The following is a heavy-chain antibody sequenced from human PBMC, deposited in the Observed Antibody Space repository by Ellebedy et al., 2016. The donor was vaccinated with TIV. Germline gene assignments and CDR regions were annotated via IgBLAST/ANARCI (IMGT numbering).Heavy chain of an antibody. Sequence: SETLSLTXTVSGGSISSYYWSWIRQPPGKGLEWIGYIYYSGSTNYNPSLKSRVTISVDTSKNQFSLKLSSVTAADTAVYYCARVRGSGSLASFDYWGQGTLVTVSS. CDR2: IYYSGST. V-gene: IGHV4-59*01. D-gene: IGHD1-26*01. CDR1: GGSISSYY. J-gene: IGHJ4*02. CDR3: ARVRGSGSLASFDY.